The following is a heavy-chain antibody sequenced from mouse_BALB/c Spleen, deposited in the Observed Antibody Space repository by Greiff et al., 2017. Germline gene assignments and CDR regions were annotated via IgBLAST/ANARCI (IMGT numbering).Heavy chain of an antibody. D-gene: IGHD1-1*01. CDR1: GYSITSGYS. CDR3: ASREGYYGSLDY. Sequence: EVQLVESGPDLVKPSQSLSLTCTVTGYSITSGYSWHWIRQFPGNNLEWMGYIHYSGSTNYNPSLKSRISITRDTSKNQCFLQLNSVTTEDTATYYCASREGYYGSLDYWGQGTTLTVSS. V-gene: IGHV3-1*02. CDR2: IHYSGST. J-gene: IGHJ2*01.